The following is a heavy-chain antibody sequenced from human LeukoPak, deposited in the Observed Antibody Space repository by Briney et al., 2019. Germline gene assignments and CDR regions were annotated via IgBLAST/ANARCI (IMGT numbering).Heavy chain of an antibody. Sequence: GGSLRLSCAASGFTFSNYWMSWVRQAPGKGLEWVANTKQDGSEKDYVDSVKGRFAISRDNAKNSLYLQVSSLRAEDTAVYYCARNQYLPFDVFDMWDQGTMVTVSS. CDR3: ARNQYLPFDVFDM. CDR2: TKQDGSEK. V-gene: IGHV3-7*03. D-gene: IGHD1-14*01. CDR1: GFTFSNYW. J-gene: IGHJ3*02.